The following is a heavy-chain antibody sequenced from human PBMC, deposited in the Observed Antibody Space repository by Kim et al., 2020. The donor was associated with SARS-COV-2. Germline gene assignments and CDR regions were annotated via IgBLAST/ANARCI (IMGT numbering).Heavy chain of an antibody. Sequence: SVKVSCKASGGTFSSYAISWVRQAPGQGLEWMGGIIPIFGTANYAQKFQGRVTITADESTSTAYMELSSLRSEDTAVYYCARFGIAVAATWRGWFDPWGQGTLVTVSS. V-gene: IGHV1-69*13. D-gene: IGHD6-19*01. CDR2: IIPIFGTA. CDR3: ARFGIAVAATWRGWFDP. J-gene: IGHJ5*02. CDR1: GGTFSSYA.